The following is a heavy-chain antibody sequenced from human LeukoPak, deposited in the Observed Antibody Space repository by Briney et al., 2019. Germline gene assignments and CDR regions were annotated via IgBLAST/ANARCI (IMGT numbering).Heavy chain of an antibody. CDR3: AKDLRYSSIMDY. CDR2: ISYDGSNK. V-gene: IGHV3-30*18. J-gene: IGHJ4*02. CDR1: GFTFSSYG. D-gene: IGHD6-13*01. Sequence: GGSLRLSCAASGFTFSSYGMHWVRQAPGKGLEWVAVISYDGSNKYYADSVKGRFTISRDNSKNTLYLQMNSLRAEDTAVYYCAKDLRYSSIMDYWGQGTLVTVSS.